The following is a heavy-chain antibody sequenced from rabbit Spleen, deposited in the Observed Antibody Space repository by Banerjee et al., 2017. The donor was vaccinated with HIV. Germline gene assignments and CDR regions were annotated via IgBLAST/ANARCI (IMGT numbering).Heavy chain of an antibody. J-gene: IGHJ4*01. CDR1: GVSFSANSY. Sequence: QSLEESGGDLVKPGASLTLTCTASGVSFSANSYMCWVRQAPGKGLEWIACIDTGSSSFTYFAHWAKGRFTISKASSTTVTLQMTSLTAADTATYFCTRDAAGSEDFNLWGPGTLVTVS. CDR3: TRDAAGSEDFNL. D-gene: IGHD4-2*01. V-gene: IGHV1S40*01. CDR2: IDTGSSSFT.